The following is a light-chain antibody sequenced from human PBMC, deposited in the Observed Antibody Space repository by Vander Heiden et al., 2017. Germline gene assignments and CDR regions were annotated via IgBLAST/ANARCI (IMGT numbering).Light chain of an antibody. J-gene: IGLJ2*01. V-gene: IGLV2-18*02. Sequence: QSALTQPPSVSGSPVQSVTISCTGTSSDVGSYNRVSWYQQPPGTAPKLMIYEVTKRPSGVPDRFSGSKSGNTASLTISGLQAEDEADYYCSSYTSSTTPVAFGGGTKLTVL. CDR3: SSYTSSTTPVA. CDR1: SSDVGSYNR. CDR2: EVT.